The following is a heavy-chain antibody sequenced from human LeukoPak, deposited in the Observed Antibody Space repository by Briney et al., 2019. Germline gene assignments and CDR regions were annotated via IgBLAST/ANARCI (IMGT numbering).Heavy chain of an antibody. CDR2: ISSSSSTI. CDR1: GFTFDDYG. D-gene: IGHD3-22*01. V-gene: IGHV3-48*04. Sequence: GGSLRLSCEASGFTFDDYGMSWVRQAPGKGLEWVSYISSSSSTIYYADSVKGRFTISRDNAKNSLYLQMNSLRAEDTAVYYCARDIYYDSSGYYGSVYWGQGTLVTVSS. CDR3: ARDIYYDSSGYYGSVY. J-gene: IGHJ4*02.